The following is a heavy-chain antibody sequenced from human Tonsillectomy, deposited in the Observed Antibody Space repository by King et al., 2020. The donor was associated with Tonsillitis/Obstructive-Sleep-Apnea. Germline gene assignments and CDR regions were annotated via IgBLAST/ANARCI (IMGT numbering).Heavy chain of an antibody. D-gene: IGHD3-3*01. J-gene: IGHJ4*02. CDR2: IKSKTDGGTP. CDR3: TTDPGITIFGVVTDY. CDR1: GFTFSNVW. Sequence: VQLVESGGGLVKPGGSLRLSCAAPGFTFSNVWMSWVRQAPGKGLEWGVRIKSKTDGGTPGYAAPVKGRLTISSDDSKNTPYRKMNSLKTEDTAVYYCTTDPGITIFGVVTDYWGQGTLVTVSS. V-gene: IGHV3-15*01.